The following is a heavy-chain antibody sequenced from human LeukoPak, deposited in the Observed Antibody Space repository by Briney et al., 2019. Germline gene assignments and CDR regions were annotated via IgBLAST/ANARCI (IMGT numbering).Heavy chain of an antibody. CDR3: ARGGIVVVPPDISHHDALDI. CDR2: ISSSGSTI. CDR1: GFTFSNYY. J-gene: IGHJ3*02. D-gene: IGHD2-2*01. Sequence: GGSLRLSCAASGFTFSNYYMTWIRQTPGKGLEWISYISSSGSTIYYADSVKGRFTISRDNAKNSLSLQMNSLRAEDTAVYYCARGGIVVVPPDISHHDALDIWGQGTMVTVSS. V-gene: IGHV3-11*01.